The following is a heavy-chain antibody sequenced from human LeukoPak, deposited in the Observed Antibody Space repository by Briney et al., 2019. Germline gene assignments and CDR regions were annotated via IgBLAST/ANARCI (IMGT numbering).Heavy chain of an antibody. J-gene: IGHJ4*02. CDR1: GFTFSSYG. CDR2: MSEDGNEI. CDR3: ARPRGCGSARCNNFDY. D-gene: IGHD2-2*01. Sequence: GGSLRLSCAASGFTFSSYGMSWVRQAPGKGLEWVARMSEDGNEIFYVDSVKGRSTISRDNTKKSLYPQLNSLRPEDSAVYYCARPRGCGSARCNNFDYWGQGTLVTVSS. V-gene: IGHV3-7*01.